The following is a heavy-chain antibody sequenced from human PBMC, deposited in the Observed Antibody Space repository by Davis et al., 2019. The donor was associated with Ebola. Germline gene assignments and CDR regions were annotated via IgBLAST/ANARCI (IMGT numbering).Heavy chain of an antibody. J-gene: IGHJ6*02. CDR1: GFTFSSSW. CDR2: IDSDGSIR. CDR3: ARGSRNMDV. V-gene: IGHV3-74*01. Sequence: PGGSLRLSFAASGFTFSSSWVQWVRQAPRKGLVWVSRIDSDGSIRSYGDSVKGRFTISRDNAKDSLYLQMNSLRAEDTAVYYCARGSRNMDVWGQGTTVTVSS.